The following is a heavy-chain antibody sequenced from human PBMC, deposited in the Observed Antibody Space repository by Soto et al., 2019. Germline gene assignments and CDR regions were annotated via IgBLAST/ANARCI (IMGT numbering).Heavy chain of an antibody. CDR3: ARDRVAVAGIAPYDAFDI. Sequence: GGSLRLSCAASGFTFSSYGMHWVRQAPGKGLEWVAVIWYDGSNKYYADSVKGRFTISRDNSKNTLYLQMNSLRAEDTAVYYCARDRVAVAGIAPYDAFDIWGQGTMVTVSS. CDR1: GFTFSSYG. V-gene: IGHV3-33*01. CDR2: IWYDGSNK. J-gene: IGHJ3*02. D-gene: IGHD6-19*01.